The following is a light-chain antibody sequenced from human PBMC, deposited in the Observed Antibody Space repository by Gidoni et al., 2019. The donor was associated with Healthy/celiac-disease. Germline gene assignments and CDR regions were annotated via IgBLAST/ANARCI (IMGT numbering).Light chain of an antibody. V-gene: IGKV3-15*01. Sequence: EIVMTQSPATLSVSPGERATLSCRASQSVSSNLAWYQQKPGQAPRLLIYGASTRATGIPARFSGSGSGTEFTLTISSLQSVDFAVDYCQQYNNWPPTWTFGQGTKVEIK. J-gene: IGKJ1*01. CDR3: QQYNNWPPTWT. CDR2: GAS. CDR1: QSVSSN.